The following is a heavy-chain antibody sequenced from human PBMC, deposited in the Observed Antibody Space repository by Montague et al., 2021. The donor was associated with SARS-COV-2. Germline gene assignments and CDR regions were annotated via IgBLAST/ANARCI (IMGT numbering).Heavy chain of an antibody. CDR2: ISYDGSNK. D-gene: IGHD3-9*01. V-gene: IGHV3-30*18. Sequence: SLRLSCAASGFTFSSYGMHWVRQAPGKGLEWVAVISYDGSNKYXXXSXXXRFXISRDNSKNTLYLQMNSLRAEDTAVYYCAKDDKYYDILTGYYMGRDYYDYYGMDVWGQGTTVTVSS. CDR1: GFTFSSYG. J-gene: IGHJ6*02. CDR3: AKDDKYYDILTGYYMGRDYYDYYGMDV.